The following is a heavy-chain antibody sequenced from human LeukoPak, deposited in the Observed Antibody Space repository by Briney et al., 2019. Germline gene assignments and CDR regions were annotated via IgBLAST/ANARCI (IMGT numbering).Heavy chain of an antibody. V-gene: IGHV3-74*01. CDR1: GFTYSSYW. D-gene: IGHD6-19*01. J-gene: IGHJ3*02. CDR3: ARHSLSGWYDAFDI. Sequence: GGSLRLSCAASGFTYSSYWMHWVRQAPGKGLVWVSRINTDESSTSYADSVKGRFTISRDNAKNMLYVQMKSLRAEDTAVYYCARHSLSGWYDAFDIWGQGTMVTVSS. CDR2: INTDESST.